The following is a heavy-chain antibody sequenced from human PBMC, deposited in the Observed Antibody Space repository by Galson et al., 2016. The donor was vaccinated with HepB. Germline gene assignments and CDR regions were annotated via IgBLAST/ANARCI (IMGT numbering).Heavy chain of an antibody. CDR1: GFTFFHYW. V-gene: IGHV3-7*01. J-gene: IGHJ3*02. CDR2: IKRDGSET. CDR3: ARDSSPNILTPYYDAFDS. Sequence: SLRLSCAASGFTFFHYWMTWVRQAPGKGLEWVANIKRDGSETDYVDSVKGRFTISRDNAKNSLYLQMNSLGAEDTAVYFCARDSSPNILTPYYDAFDSWGQGTRVTVSS. D-gene: IGHD3-9*01.